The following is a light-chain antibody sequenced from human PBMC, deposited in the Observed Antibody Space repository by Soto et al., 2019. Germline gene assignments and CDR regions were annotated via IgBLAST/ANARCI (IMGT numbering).Light chain of an antibody. Sequence: ISCTGTSSDVGGYNYVSWYQQHPGKAPKLMIYEVNKRPSGVPDRFSGSKSGNTASLTVSGLQAEDEADYYCSSYAGSSNVFGTGTKVTVL. CDR2: EVN. CDR3: SSYAGSSNV. CDR1: SSDVGGYNY. V-gene: IGLV2-8*01. J-gene: IGLJ1*01.